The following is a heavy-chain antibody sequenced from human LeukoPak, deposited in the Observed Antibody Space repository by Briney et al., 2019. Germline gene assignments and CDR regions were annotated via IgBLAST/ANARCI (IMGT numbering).Heavy chain of an antibody. Sequence: GRSLRLSCEASGFTFRTFGMHWVRQAPGKGLEWVATISYDGSSGYYADSTKSRFTISRDNSKTTLYLQMNSLRVADTAVYYCAKDNTYDWDYIDHWGRGILVTVSS. CDR1: GFTFRTFG. CDR2: ISYDGSSG. V-gene: IGHV3-30*18. CDR3: AKDNTYDWDYIDH. J-gene: IGHJ4*02. D-gene: IGHD3-16*01.